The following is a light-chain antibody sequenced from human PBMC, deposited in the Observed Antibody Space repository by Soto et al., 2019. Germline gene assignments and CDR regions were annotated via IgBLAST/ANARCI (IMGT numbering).Light chain of an antibody. V-gene: IGLV2-14*03. CDR2: DVK. Sequence: QSALTQPASVSGSPGQSITISCTGTSSDVGGYNFVSWYQQHPGKAPRLMIFDVKNRPSGVSTRFSGSKSGNTASLTISGLQAEDEADYYCCSYSGSNTIVVFGGGTKMTVL. CDR3: CSYSGSNTIVV. CDR1: SSDVGGYNF. J-gene: IGLJ2*01.